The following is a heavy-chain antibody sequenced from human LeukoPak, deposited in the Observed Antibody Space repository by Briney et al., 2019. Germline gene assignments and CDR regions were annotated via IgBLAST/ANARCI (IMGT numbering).Heavy chain of an antibody. Sequence: PGGSLRLSCAASGFTFDNYAMHWVRQAPGKGLEWLSIISWNSGYIGYADSVKGRFTISSDNAKKSLDLQMNSLRAEDTAFYYCAKVRGTYSSGYFFDYWGQGTLVTVSS. CDR1: GFTFDNYA. CDR2: ISWNSGYI. J-gene: IGHJ4*02. CDR3: AKVRGTYSSGYFFDY. D-gene: IGHD6-19*01. V-gene: IGHV3-9*01.